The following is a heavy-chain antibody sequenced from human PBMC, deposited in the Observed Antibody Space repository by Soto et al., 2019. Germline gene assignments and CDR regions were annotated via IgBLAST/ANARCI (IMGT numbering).Heavy chain of an antibody. V-gene: IGHV1-3*01. CDR2: INAANGDT. CDR3: VRRNVSATGIDWFDP. CDR1: GYRLTGYG. Sequence: XSVKVSCTGSGYRLTGYGIDWVRQAPGQRLEWMGWINAANGDTKYSPKFQGRVTITRDTSASTAYMELSSLRSEDTAVYYCVRRNVSATGIDWFDPWGQRTLVTVSS. J-gene: IGHJ5*02. D-gene: IGHD6-13*01.